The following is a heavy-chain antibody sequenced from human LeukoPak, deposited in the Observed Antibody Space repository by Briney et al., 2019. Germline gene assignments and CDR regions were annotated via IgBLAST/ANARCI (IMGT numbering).Heavy chain of an antibody. CDR2: VYSIGRT. CDR1: GGSISTYY. Sequence: SETLSLTCTVSGGSISTYYWRWIRQAPGKGLEWIGYVYSIGRTNSNPTLRSRVTISVDTSKNQFSLRLTSVTAADTAVYYCAREHSVGGGLDAFDMWGQGTMVTVSS. CDR3: AREHSVGGGLDAFDM. D-gene: IGHD3-16*01. J-gene: IGHJ3*02. V-gene: IGHV4-59*01.